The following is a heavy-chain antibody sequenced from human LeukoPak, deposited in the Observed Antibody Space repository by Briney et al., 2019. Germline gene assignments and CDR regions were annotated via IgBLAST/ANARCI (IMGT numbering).Heavy chain of an antibody. CDR1: GYSFSSYW. CDR2: IYPGDSDT. J-gene: IGHJ4*02. CDR3: ARGGEYTYASSDY. V-gene: IGHV5-51*01. D-gene: IGHD5-18*01. Sequence: PGESLKISCKGSGYSFSSYWIGWVRQMPGKGLEWIGIIYPGDSDTRYSPSFQGQVTISADRSSSTAYLQWSSLKASDTAMYYCARGGEYTYASSDYWGQGTLVTVSS.